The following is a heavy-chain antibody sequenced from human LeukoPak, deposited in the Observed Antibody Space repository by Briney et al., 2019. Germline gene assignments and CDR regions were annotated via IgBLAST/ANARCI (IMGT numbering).Heavy chain of an antibody. CDR1: GFTFGSYA. V-gene: IGHV3-23*01. CDR3: AKDLVSVAGPQPFDY. D-gene: IGHD6-19*01. J-gene: IGHJ4*02. CDR2: ISGSGGST. Sequence: PGGSLRLSCAASGFTFGSYAMSWVRQAPGKGLEWVSAISGSGGSTYYADSVKGRFTISRDNSKNTLYLQMNSLRAEDTAVYYCAKDLVSVAGPQPFDYWGQGTLVTVSS.